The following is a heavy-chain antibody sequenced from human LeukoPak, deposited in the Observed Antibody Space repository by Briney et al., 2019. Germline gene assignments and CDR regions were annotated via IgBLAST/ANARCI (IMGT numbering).Heavy chain of an antibody. J-gene: IGHJ4*02. D-gene: IGHD3-9*01. V-gene: IGHV3-23*01. Sequence: GGSLRLSCAASGFTFSSYAMSWVRQAPGKGLEWVSAISGSGGSTYYADSVKGRLTISRDNSKNTLYQQMNSLRAEDTAVYYCAKDNYDILTGYRSRIVWGQGTLVTVSS. CDR3: AKDNYDILTGYRSRIV. CDR1: GFTFSSYA. CDR2: ISGSGGST.